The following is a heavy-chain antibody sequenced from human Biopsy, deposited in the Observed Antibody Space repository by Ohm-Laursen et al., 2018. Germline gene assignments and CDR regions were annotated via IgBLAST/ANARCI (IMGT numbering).Heavy chain of an antibody. Sequence: GTLSLTWTVSGGSISSYQWPWIRQPPGKGLEWIGYLYNTGGTNYNPSLKSRVTISVDTSKNQFSLKLRSVTAADTAVYYCAREAAIIDPRTRAFDYWGQGTLVTVSS. D-gene: IGHD6-25*01. V-gene: IGHV4-59*01. CDR1: GGSISSYQ. CDR2: LYNTGGT. CDR3: AREAAIIDPRTRAFDY. J-gene: IGHJ4*02.